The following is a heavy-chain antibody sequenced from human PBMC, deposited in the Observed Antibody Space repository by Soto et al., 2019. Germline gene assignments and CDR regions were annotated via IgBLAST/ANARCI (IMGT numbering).Heavy chain of an antibody. CDR2: INAGNGKT. J-gene: IGHJ4*02. V-gene: IGHV1-3*01. Sequence: QVQLVQSGSELKKPGASVKVSGKDSGYTFTGYAMHWVRQAPGQRREWMGWINAGNGKTKYSQKFQGRFTITRKTSASTAYMELSSLRSEDTAVYYCAKGEWSYCRGGSCYYFDYGGQGTVVTVSS. CDR3: AKGEWSYCRGGSCYYFDY. D-gene: IGHD2-15*01. CDR1: GYTFTGYA.